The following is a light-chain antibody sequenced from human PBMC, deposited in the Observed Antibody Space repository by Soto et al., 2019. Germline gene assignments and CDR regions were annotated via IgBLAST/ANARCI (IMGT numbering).Light chain of an antibody. CDR3: SSYTTSSTVV. Sequence: QSVLTQPASVFGSPGQSITISCTGTSRDVGGYNFVSWYQQLPGKAPKLMIYEVTSRPSGVSNRFSGSKSGNTASLTISGLQPEDEAEYYCSSYTTSSTVVFGTGTKVTVL. CDR1: SRDVGGYNF. V-gene: IGLV2-14*03. CDR2: EVT. J-gene: IGLJ1*01.